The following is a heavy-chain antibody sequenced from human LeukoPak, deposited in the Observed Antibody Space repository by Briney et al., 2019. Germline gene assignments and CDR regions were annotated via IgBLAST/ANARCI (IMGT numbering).Heavy chain of an antibody. CDR2: IYYSGGT. CDR3: ARTMTTFDY. CDR1: GGSISSSRHY. Sequence: KPSETLSLTCTVSGGSISSSRHYWGWIRQPPGKALEWIGSIYYSGGTYYDPSLKSRVTISVDTSKNQFSLKLSSVTAADTAVYYCARTMTTFDYWGQGTLVTVSS. V-gene: IGHV4-39*01. D-gene: IGHD4-17*01. J-gene: IGHJ4*02.